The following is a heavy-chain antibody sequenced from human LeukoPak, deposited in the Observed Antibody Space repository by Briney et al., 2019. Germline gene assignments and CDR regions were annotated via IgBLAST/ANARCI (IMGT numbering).Heavy chain of an antibody. Sequence: GGSLRLSCAASGFTFNNYAMNWVRQAPGKGLEWVSSISGSGGRTYYADSVKGRFTISRDNSKNTLYLQMNSLRAEDTAIYYCAKAGSIRFDYWGQGTLVTVSS. V-gene: IGHV3-23*01. J-gene: IGHJ4*02. CDR2: ISGSGGRT. CDR3: AKAGSIRFDY. CDR1: GFTFNNYA. D-gene: IGHD1-26*01.